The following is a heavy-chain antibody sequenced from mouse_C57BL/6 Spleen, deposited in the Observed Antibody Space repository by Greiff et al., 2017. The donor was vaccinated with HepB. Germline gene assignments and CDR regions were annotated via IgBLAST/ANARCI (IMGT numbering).Heavy chain of an antibody. Sequence: EVQLQQSGAELVRPGASVKLSCTASGFNIKDYYMHWVKQRPEQGLEWIGRIDPEDGDTEYAPKFQGKATMTADTSSNTAYLQLSSLTYEDTAVYYCTTQGYYYGSHWYFDVWGTGTTVTVSS. CDR2: IDPEDGDT. J-gene: IGHJ1*03. CDR3: TTQGYYYGSHWYFDV. CDR1: GFNIKDYY. V-gene: IGHV14-1*01. D-gene: IGHD1-1*01.